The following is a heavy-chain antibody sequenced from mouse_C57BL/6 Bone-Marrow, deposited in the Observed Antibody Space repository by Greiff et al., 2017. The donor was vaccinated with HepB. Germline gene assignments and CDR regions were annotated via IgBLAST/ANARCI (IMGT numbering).Heavy chain of an antibody. CDR1: GYTFTSYW. J-gene: IGHJ1*03. Sequence: QVQLQQPGAELVKPGASVKLSCKASGYTFTSYWMHWVKQRPGRGLEWIGRIDPNSGGTKYNEKFKSKATLTVDKPSSTAYMQLSSLTSEDSAVYYCASLYYYGSWDFDVWGTGTTVTVSS. CDR3: ASLYYYGSWDFDV. CDR2: IDPNSGGT. D-gene: IGHD1-1*01. V-gene: IGHV1-72*01.